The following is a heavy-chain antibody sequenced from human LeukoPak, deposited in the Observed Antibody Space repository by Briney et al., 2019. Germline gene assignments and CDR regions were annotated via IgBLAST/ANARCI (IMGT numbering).Heavy chain of an antibody. CDR1: GFTFSSYW. CDR2: IKQDGSEK. V-gene: IGHV3-7*01. Sequence: GGSLRLSCAASGFTFSSYWMSWVRQAPGKGLEWVANIKQDGSEKYYVDSVKGRFTISRDNAKNSLYLQMNSLRAEDTAVYYCARQLNIVVVPAAHYYYYYGMDVWGQGTMVTVSS. J-gene: IGHJ6*02. CDR3: ARQLNIVVVPAAHYYYYYGMDV. D-gene: IGHD2-2*01.